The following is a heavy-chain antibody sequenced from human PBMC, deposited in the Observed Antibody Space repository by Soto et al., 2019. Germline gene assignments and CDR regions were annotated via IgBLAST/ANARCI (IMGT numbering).Heavy chain of an antibody. Sequence: ASVKVSFKAYDFSFTRHGISWMRQAPGQGLEWMGWISLYNGNTNYAQQFQGRVTMTTDTSTSTAYMELRSLRSDDTDMYFCAIYHLELFRFEHWRQGPLVTV. CDR3: AIYHLELFRFEH. V-gene: IGHV1-18*04. CDR2: ISLYNGNT. D-gene: IGHD2-2*01. CDR1: DFSFTRHG. J-gene: IGHJ4*02.